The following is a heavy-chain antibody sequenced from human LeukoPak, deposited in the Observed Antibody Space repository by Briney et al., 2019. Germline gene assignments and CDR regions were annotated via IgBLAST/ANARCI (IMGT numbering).Heavy chain of an antibody. CDR1: GFTFTSFG. D-gene: IGHD4-23*01. V-gene: IGHV3-30*03. CDR3: ATQRRMTAVAEFDY. Sequence: GGSLRLSCAASGFTFTSFGMHWVRQAPGKGPEWVAVVSDDGTDKSYADSVKGRFTISRANSKNTVYLQLNSLRAEDTAIYYCATQRRMTAVAEFDYWGQGTLVTVSS. J-gene: IGHJ4*02. CDR2: VSDDGTDK.